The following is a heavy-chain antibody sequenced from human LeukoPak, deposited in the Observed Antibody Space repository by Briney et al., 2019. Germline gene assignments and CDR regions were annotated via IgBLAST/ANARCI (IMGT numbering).Heavy chain of an antibody. D-gene: IGHD3-10*01. CDR2: INYSGNT. J-gene: IGHJ4*02. Sequence: SETLSLTCTVSGGSISSSGYYWSWIRQPPGKGLEWIGSINYSGNTYYNPSLKSRVTTSVDTSKNQFSLKLGSVTAADTAVYNCARYVVSGSGKYYFDYWGQGTLVTVSS. CDR1: GGSISSSGYY. CDR3: ARYVVSGSGKYYFDY. V-gene: IGHV4-39*01.